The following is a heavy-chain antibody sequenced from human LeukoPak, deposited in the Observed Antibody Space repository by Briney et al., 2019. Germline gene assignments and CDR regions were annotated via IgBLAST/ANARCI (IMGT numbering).Heavy chain of an antibody. CDR3: ARAGEDYDYFLDY. J-gene: IGHJ4*02. CDR1: GYTFTSYY. CDR2: INPSGGST. Sequence: ASVKVSCKASGYTFTSYYMHWVRQTPGQGLEWMGIINPSGGSTSYAQKFQGRVTMTRDMSTSTVYLELSSLRSEDTAVYYCARAGEDYDYFLDYWGQGTLVTVSS. V-gene: IGHV1-46*01. D-gene: IGHD3-16*01.